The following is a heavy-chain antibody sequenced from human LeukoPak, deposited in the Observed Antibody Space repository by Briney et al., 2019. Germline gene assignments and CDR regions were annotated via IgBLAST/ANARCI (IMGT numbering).Heavy chain of an antibody. V-gene: IGHV1-18*01. Sequence: ASVKVSCKASGYTFTSYGISWVRQAPGQGLEWMGWISAYNGNTNYAQKLQGRVTMTTDISTSTAYMELRSLRSDDTAVYYCARDTKEVLRFLEWSRAGYYYYGMDVWGQGTTVTVSS. CDR3: ARDTKEVLRFLEWSRAGYYYYGMDV. CDR2: ISAYNGNT. CDR1: GYTFTSYG. J-gene: IGHJ6*02. D-gene: IGHD3-3*01.